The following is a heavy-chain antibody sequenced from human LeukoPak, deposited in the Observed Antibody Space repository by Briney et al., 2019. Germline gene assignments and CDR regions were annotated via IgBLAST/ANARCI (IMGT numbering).Heavy chain of an antibody. CDR2: IIPIFGTA. J-gene: IGHJ6*03. Sequence: SVKVSCKASGGTFSSYAISWVRQAPGQGLEWMGGIIPIFGTANYAQKFQGRVTITADKSTSTAYMELSSLRSEDTAVYYCAREIRVGYYDFYYYMDVWGKGTTVTVSS. CDR1: GGTFSSYA. D-gene: IGHD3-3*01. CDR3: AREIRVGYYDFYYYMDV. V-gene: IGHV1-69*06.